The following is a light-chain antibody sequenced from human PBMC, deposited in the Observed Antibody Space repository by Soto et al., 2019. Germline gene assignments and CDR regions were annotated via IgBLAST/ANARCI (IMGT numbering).Light chain of an antibody. Sequence: IVRTHAPGTLSVSPWDRVSLSFMASQSVDINLAWYQQRAGQAPRLLVYGASTKATDMPGRFSGRGSGTEFTLTINNLQSEDFAVYYCQQYRNWPRTFGQGTKVDI. CDR1: QSVDIN. CDR3: QQYRNWPRT. J-gene: IGKJ1*01. CDR2: GAS. V-gene: IGKV3-15*01.